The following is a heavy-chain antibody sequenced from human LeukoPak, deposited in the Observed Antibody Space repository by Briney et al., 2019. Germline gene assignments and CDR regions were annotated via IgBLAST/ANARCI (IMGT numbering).Heavy chain of an antibody. CDR1: GYSFTSYW. J-gene: IGHJ6*03. V-gene: IGHV5-51*01. CDR3: ARRSTAYCGGDCYSGARYYYYMDV. Sequence: GESLKISCKGSGYSFTSYWIGWVRQMPGKGLGWMGIIYPGDSDTRYSPSFQGQVTISADKSISTTYLQWSSLKASDTAMYYCARRSTAYCGGDCYSGARYYYYMDVWGKGTTVTVSS. D-gene: IGHD2-21*02. CDR2: IYPGDSDT.